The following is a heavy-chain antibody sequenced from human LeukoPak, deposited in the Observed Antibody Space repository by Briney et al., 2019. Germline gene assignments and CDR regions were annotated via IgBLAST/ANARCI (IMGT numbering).Heavy chain of an antibody. J-gene: IGHJ5*02. CDR2: IKQDGSRQ. V-gene: IGHV3-7*03. Sequence: GGSQRLSCEASGFTFRNYWMRWVRQTPGAGLEWVANIKQDGSRQYYVDSVKGRFAISRDNAKNLLFLEMNSLRDEDTAIYYCVRDDWGPGDHWGQGTVVTVSS. CDR1: GFTFRNYW. CDR3: VRDDWGPGDH. D-gene: IGHD3-16*01.